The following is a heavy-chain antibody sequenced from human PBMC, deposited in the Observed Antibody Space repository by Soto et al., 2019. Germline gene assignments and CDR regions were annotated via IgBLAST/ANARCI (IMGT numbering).Heavy chain of an antibody. J-gene: IGHJ6*02. Sequence: QVQLVQSGAEVKKPGASVKVSCKASGYTFTSYAMHWVRQAPGQRLEWMGWINAGNANTKYSQKVPGRVTITRDTSASTAYMELSSLRSEDTAVYYCARDLEVSVAVAGTAYYYGMDVWGQGTTVTVSS. CDR2: INAGNANT. V-gene: IGHV1-3*01. CDR1: GYTFTSYA. CDR3: ARDLEVSVAVAGTAYYYGMDV. D-gene: IGHD6-19*01.